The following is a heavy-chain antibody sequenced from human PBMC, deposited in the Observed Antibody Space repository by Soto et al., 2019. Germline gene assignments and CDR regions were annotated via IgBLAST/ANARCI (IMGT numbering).Heavy chain of an antibody. CDR3: ARWATMVRGERFFDY. Sequence: ASVKVSCKASGGTFSSYAISWARQAPGQGLEWMGGIIPIFGTANYAQKFQGRVTITADESTSTAYMELSSLRSEDTAVYYCARWATMVRGERFFDYWGQGTLVTVSS. J-gene: IGHJ4*02. CDR1: GGTFSSYA. D-gene: IGHD3-10*01. V-gene: IGHV1-69*13. CDR2: IIPIFGTA.